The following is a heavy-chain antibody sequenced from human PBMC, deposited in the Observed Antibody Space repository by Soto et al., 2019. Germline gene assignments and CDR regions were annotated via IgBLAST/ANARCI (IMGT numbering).Heavy chain of an antibody. V-gene: IGHV3-21*01. CDR2: ITSSTSYI. CDR1: GFTFSSYS. D-gene: IGHD3-22*01. J-gene: IGHJ6*02. CDR3: ARDDTYGMDV. Sequence: GGSLRLSCAASGFTFSSYSMNWVRQAPGKWLEWVSSITSSTSYIYYADSVKGRFTISRDNAKNSLYLQINSLRAEDRAVYYCARDDTYGMDVWGQGXTVTVYS.